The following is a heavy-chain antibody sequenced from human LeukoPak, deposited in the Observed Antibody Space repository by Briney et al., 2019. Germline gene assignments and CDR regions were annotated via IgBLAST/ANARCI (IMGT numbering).Heavy chain of an antibody. CDR3: ARVIAAAGTSFDY. J-gene: IGHJ4*02. CDR2: IKQDGSEK. Sequence: GGSLRLSCAASGFTFSNYWMSWVRQAPGNGLEWVANIKQDGSEKYYVDSVKGRFTISRDNAKNSLYLQMNSLRDEDTAVYYCARVIAAAGTSFDYWGQGTPVTVSS. CDR1: GFTFSNYW. D-gene: IGHD6-13*01. V-gene: IGHV3-7*01.